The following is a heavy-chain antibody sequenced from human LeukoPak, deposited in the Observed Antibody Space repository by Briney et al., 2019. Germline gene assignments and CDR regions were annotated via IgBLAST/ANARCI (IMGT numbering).Heavy chain of an antibody. Sequence: GGSLRLSCAASGFTFSSYAMSWVRQAPGKGLEWVSAISGGGGSTYYADSVKGRFTISRDNSKNTLYLQMNSLRAEDTAAYYCAKRNYDFWSGYYRRAENHFDYWGQGTLVTVSS. CDR3: AKRNYDFWSGYYRRAENHFDY. CDR2: ISGGGGST. CDR1: GFTFSSYA. J-gene: IGHJ4*02. D-gene: IGHD3-3*01. V-gene: IGHV3-23*01.